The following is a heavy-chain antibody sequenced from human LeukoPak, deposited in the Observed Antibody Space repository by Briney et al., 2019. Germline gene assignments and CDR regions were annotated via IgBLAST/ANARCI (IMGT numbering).Heavy chain of an antibody. CDR2: ISAQHGQT. Sequence: ASVKVSCKTSGYSENFYGITWVRQVAGQGLEWMGWISAQHGQTEYAPNSQDRVTMTTDTYTNTAYMELRSLRSDDTAVYYCAREGSGGYRAFDIWGQGTMVTVSS. V-gene: IGHV1-18*01. CDR3: AREGSGGYRAFDI. J-gene: IGHJ3*02. D-gene: IGHD2-15*01. CDR1: GYSENFYG.